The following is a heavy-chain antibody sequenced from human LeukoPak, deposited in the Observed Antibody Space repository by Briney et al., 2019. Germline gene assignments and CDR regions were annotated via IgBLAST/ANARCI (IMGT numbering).Heavy chain of an antibody. CDR3: ARAHQGPEWLTNYYYYYMDV. CDR1: GYTLTELS. J-gene: IGHJ6*03. V-gene: IGHV1-69*13. D-gene: IGHD3-3*01. Sequence: SVKLSCKVSGYTLTELSMHWVRQAPGKGLEWMGGIIPIFGTANYAQKFQGRVTITADESTSTAYMELSSLRSEDTAVYYCARAHQGPEWLTNYYYYYMDVWGKGTTVTVSS. CDR2: IIPIFGTA.